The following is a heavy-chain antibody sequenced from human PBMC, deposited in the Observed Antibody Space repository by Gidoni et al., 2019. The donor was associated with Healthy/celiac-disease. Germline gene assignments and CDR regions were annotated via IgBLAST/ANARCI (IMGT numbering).Heavy chain of an antibody. Sequence: QVQLVASGGGVVPPGRSLSLFCPASAFTFSSYAMHWVRQAPGKGLEWLAVISYDGSNKYYADSVKGRFTITRDNSKNTLYLQMNSLRAEDTAVYYCARASLYSSGCNYWGQGTLVTVSS. CDR1: AFTFSSYA. CDR2: ISYDGSNK. CDR3: ARASLYSSGCNY. D-gene: IGHD6-19*01. V-gene: IGHV3-30-3*01. J-gene: IGHJ4*02.